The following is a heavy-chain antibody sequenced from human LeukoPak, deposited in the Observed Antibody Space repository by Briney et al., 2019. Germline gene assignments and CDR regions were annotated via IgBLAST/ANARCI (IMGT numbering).Heavy chain of an antibody. V-gene: IGHV3-23*01. J-gene: IGHJ6*02. CDR3: ARYSSSYAMDV. D-gene: IGHD2-15*01. CDR1: GFTFSSFA. Sequence: GGSLRVSCAASGFTFSSFAMNWVRQAPGKGLEWVSAISGSGGSTYYADSVKGRFTISRDNSNNTLYLQMNSLRADDTAVYYCARYSSSYAMDVWGQGTTVTVSS. CDR2: ISGSGGST.